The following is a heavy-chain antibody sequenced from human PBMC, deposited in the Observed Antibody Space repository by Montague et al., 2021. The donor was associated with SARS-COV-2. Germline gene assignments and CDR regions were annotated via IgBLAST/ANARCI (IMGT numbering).Heavy chain of an antibody. D-gene: IGHD5-24*01. CDR2: MYYSGST. CDR3: ARGLDGYNWGY. J-gene: IGHJ4*02. CDR1: GGSLGTSGYY. Sequence: SETLSLTCTVSGGSLGTSGYYWGWIRQPPGKGLECIGSMYYSGSTHYNPSLKSRVTVSVDTSNNQFFLKLSSVTAADTAVYYCARGLDGYNWGYWGQGTLVTVSS. V-gene: IGHV4-39*01.